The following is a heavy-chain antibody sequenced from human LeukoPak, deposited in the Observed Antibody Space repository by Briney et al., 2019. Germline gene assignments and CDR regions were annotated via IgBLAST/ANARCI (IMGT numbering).Heavy chain of an antibody. D-gene: IGHD3-22*01. V-gene: IGHV3-49*04. Sequence: GGSLRLSCTGSGSTFGDYTVSWVRQAPGKGLEWLCSIKSEIYGGTTNYAASVRGRFTISREDSETIAYLDMDSLKIEDTAVYFCTRGGEVVINRPIDYWGQGTLVTVSS. CDR3: TRGGEVVINRPIDY. CDR1: GSTFGDYT. J-gene: IGHJ4*02. CDR2: IKSEIYGGTT.